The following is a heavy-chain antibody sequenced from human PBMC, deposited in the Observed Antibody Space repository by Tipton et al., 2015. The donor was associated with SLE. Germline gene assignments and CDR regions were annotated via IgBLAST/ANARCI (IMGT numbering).Heavy chain of an antibody. D-gene: IGHD1-14*01. J-gene: IGHJ6*03. CDR2: IDSGGDR. Sequence: SLRLSCAASGFSVTTTYLTWVRQAPGKGLEWVSVIDSGGDRSYADSVRGRFTISRDSSRNTLYLQMNSLTADDAAVYFCAGIEGDESYYFYYYLNVWGKGTTVTVSS. CDR1: GFSVTTTY. V-gene: IGHV3-66*01. CDR3: AGIEGDESYYFYYYLNV.